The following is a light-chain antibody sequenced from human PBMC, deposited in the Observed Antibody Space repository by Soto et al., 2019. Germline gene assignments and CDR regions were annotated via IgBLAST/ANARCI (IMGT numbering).Light chain of an antibody. J-gene: IGKJ4*01. CDR1: QSISSW. CDR2: KAS. V-gene: IGKV1-5*03. Sequence: DIQMTQSPSTLSASVGDRVTITCRASQSISSWLAWYQQKPGKAPKLLIYKASTLESGVPSRFSGSGSGTDFTLTISSLQPDDFANYYCQQCFSFPLTFGGGTRVEIK. CDR3: QQCFSFPLT.